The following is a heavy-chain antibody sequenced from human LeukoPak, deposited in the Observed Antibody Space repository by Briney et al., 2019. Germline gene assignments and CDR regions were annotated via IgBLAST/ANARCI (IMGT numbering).Heavy chain of an antibody. CDR3: AKAHDILTGYFDY. CDR1: GFTFSSYT. J-gene: IGHJ4*02. Sequence: GGSLRLSCAASGFTFSSYTMSWVRQAPGKGLEWVSTITTSDGITYYADSVKGRFTVSRDNSKNTVYLQMNSLRADDTAVYYCAKAHDILTGYFDYWGQGTLVTVSS. CDR2: ITTSDGIT. V-gene: IGHV3-23*01. D-gene: IGHD3-9*01.